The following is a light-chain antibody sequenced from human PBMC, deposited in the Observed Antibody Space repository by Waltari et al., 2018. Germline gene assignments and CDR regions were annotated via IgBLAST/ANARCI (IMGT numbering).Light chain of an antibody. CDR1: SSNIGSNT. Sequence: QSVLTQPPSASGTPGQRVTISCSGSSSNIGSNTVNWYQQLPGTAPKLLIYSNNRRPSGVPDRFSGSKSGTSASLAISGLQSEDGADYYCAAWDDSLNVVLFDGGTKLTVL. CDR3: AAWDDSLNVVL. CDR2: SNN. V-gene: IGLV1-44*01. J-gene: IGLJ2*01.